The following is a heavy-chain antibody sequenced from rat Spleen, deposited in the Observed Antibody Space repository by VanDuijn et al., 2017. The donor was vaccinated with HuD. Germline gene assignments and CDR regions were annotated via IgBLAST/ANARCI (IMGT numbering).Heavy chain of an antibody. CDR1: GFTFNNYW. CDR2: IPNTGDNT. Sequence: EVQLVESGGGLVQPGGSLKLSCVASGFTFNNYWMTWIRQAPGKGLEWVASIPNTGDNTYYPDSVKGRFTGSRDDAKSTLYLQMNSLRSVDTATYYCTTANNYGYWGQGVTVTVSS. V-gene: IGHV5-31*01. CDR3: TTANNYGY. J-gene: IGHJ2*01. D-gene: IGHD1-10*01.